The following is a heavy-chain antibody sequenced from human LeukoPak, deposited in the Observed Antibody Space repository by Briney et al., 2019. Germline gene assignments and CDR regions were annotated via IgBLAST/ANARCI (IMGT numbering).Heavy chain of an antibody. CDR3: ARDRGWGTLDAFDI. CDR2: ISAYNGNT. CDR1: GYTFTNYD. D-gene: IGHD6-19*01. J-gene: IGHJ3*02. V-gene: IGHV1-18*01. Sequence: ASVRVSCKASGYTFTNYDINWVRQAPGQGLEWMGWISAYNGNTAYAQKLQGWVTMTRDTSISTAYMEPSRLRSDDTAVYYCARDRGWGTLDAFDIWGQGTMVTVSS.